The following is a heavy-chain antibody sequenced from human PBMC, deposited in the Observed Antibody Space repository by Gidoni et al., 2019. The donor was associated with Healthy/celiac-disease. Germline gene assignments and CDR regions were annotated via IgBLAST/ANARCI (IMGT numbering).Heavy chain of an antibody. J-gene: IGHJ4*02. V-gene: IGHV1-58*01. Sequence: QMQLVPSGPEVKTPGPSVKVSCKASGLPFTSSAVQWVRQARGQRLEWIGWIVVGSGNTNYAQKFQERVTITRDMSTSTAYMELSSLRSEDTAVYYCAAVPRYDSSGYYYYDYWGQGTLVTVSS. CDR3: AAVPRYDSSGYYYYDY. CDR2: IVVGSGNT. D-gene: IGHD3-22*01. CDR1: GLPFTSSA.